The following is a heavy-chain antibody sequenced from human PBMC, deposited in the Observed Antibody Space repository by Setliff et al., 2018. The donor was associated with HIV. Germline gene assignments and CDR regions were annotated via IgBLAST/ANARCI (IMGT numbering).Heavy chain of an antibody. CDR1: GYSLSTFA. CDR3: VRLTADRTNYYYYMDV. V-gene: IGHV1-18*01. Sequence: ASVKVSCKASGYSLSTFAISWVRQAPGQGLDRMGWIDSNNGNRNFAQKFRGRVTMTTDISTNTAYMEVRSLSFDDTAVYYCVRLTADRTNYYYYMDVWGKGTTVTVSS. D-gene: IGHD2-8*01. J-gene: IGHJ6*03. CDR2: IDSNNGNR.